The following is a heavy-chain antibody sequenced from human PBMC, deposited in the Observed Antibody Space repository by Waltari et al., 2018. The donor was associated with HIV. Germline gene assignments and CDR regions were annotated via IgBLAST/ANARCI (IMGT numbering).Heavy chain of an antibody. J-gene: IGHJ4*02. CDR2: IKEDGSEK. CDR3: ARFTFTATMDD. D-gene: IGHD1-7*01. CDR1: GFTFSGSW. Sequence: EVQLVESGGGLVQPGGSLRLTCAASGFTFSGSWMTWGRQAPGKGLEWVATIKEDGSEKYYVDSVKVRFTISRDSAENSLYLQMSSLRAEDTSVYYCARFTFTATMDDWGQGTLVTVSS. V-gene: IGHV3-7*01.